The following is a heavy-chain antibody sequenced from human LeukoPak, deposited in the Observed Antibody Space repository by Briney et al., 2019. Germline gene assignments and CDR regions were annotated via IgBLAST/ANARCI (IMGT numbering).Heavy chain of an antibody. CDR1: GFTFSNYW. J-gene: IGHJ1*01. CDR3: VKNRGQYGDYEYFQH. V-gene: IGHV3-74*01. CDR2: INSDGSST. Sequence: GGSLRLSCAASGFTFSNYWMHWVRQAPGKGLVWVSRINSDGSSTNYADSVKGRFTISRDNSKNTLYLQMNSLRAEDTAVYYCVKNRGQYGDYEYFQHWGQGTLVTVSS. D-gene: IGHD4-17*01.